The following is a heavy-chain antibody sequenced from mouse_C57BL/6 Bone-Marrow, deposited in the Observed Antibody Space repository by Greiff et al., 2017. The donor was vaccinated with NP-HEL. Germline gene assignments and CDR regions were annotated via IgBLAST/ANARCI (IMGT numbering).Heavy chain of an antibody. Sequence: EVMLVESGGGLVKPGGSLKLSCAASGFTFSSYAMSWVRQTPEKRLEWVATISDGGSYTYYPDNVKGRFTISRDNSKNNLYLQMSHLKSEDTAMYYCARWAGYWGQGTTLTVSS. V-gene: IGHV5-4*03. CDR1: GFTFSSYA. CDR3: ARWAGY. CDR2: ISDGGSYT. J-gene: IGHJ2*01.